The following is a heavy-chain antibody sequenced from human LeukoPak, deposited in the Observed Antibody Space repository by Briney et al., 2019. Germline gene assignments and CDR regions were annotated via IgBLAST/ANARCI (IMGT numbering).Heavy chain of an antibody. CDR1: GFTFSSYW. D-gene: IGHD3-16*02. CDR3: ARGRLGELSPHDY. Sequence: GGSLRLSCAASGFTFSSYWMHWVRQAPGKGLVWVSRINTDGSSTRYADSVKGRFTISRDNAKNTLYLQMNSLRAEDTAVYYCARGRLGELSPHDYWGQGTLVTVPS. CDR2: INTDGSST. V-gene: IGHV3-74*01. J-gene: IGHJ4*02.